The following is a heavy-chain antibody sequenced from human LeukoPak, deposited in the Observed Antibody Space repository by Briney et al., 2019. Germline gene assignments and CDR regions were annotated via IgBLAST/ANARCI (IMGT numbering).Heavy chain of an antibody. V-gene: IGHV3-74*01. D-gene: IGHD1-1*01. CDR3: VRGAGPGTPFD. CDR2: INYDARSR. CDR1: GFTFSLSW. Sequence: PGESLGLSCAASGFTFSLSWMHWVRQAPGKGLEWVSSINYDARSRTYADSVKGRLTISRDNAENTLFLQMNSLRVEDSAIYSCVRGAGPGTPFDWGQGILVTVSS. J-gene: IGHJ1*01.